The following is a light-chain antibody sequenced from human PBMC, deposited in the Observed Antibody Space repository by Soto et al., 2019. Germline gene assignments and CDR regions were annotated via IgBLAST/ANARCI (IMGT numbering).Light chain of an antibody. V-gene: IGKV3-15*01. Sequence: EIVMTQSPATPSVSPGERATLSCRASQSVSSNLAWYQQKPGQAPRLFIYGASTRATGIPARFSGSGSGTEFTLTISSLESEDFAVYYCQQYNNWPLTFGQGTKVDIK. CDR1: QSVSSN. J-gene: IGKJ1*01. CDR3: QQYNNWPLT. CDR2: GAS.